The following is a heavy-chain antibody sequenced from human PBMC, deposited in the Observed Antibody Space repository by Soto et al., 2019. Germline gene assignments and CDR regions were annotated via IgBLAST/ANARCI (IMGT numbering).Heavy chain of an antibody. CDR2: IDPSDSYT. V-gene: IGHV5-10-1*01. J-gene: IGHJ6*02. D-gene: IGHD3-22*01. Sequence: PGESLKISCKGSGYSFTSYWISWVRQMPGKGLEWMGRIDPSDSYTNYSPSFQGHVTISADKSISTAYLQWSSLKASDTAMYYCASAYYYDSSGYPFYGMDVWGQGTTVTAP. CDR1: GYSFTSYW. CDR3: ASAYYYDSSGYPFYGMDV.